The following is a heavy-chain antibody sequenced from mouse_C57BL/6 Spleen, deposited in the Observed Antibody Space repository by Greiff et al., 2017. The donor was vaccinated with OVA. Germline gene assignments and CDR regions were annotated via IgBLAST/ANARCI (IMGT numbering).Heavy chain of an antibody. J-gene: IGHJ3*01. D-gene: IGHD1-1*01. CDR3: ARDVGSRSVAD. CDR1: GYTFTSYW. V-gene: IGHV1-53*01. Sequence: QVQLQQPGTELVKPGASVKLSCKASGYTFTSYWMHWVKQRPGQGLEWIGNINPSNGATYYNAKFKSKATLTVDKSSSSAYMQLSSLTSEDSAVYYCARDVGSRSVADWGQGTLVTAAA. CDR2: INPSNGAT.